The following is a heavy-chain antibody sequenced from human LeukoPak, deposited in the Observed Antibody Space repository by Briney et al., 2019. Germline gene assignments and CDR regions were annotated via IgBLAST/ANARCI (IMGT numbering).Heavy chain of an antibody. J-gene: IGHJ5*02. CDR3: ARGPESIAAATPFDP. V-gene: IGHV4-34*01. D-gene: IGHD6-13*01. CDR1: CGSFGGYY. CDR2: INHSGST. Sequence: SEPLSLTCAVYCGSFGGYYWSWLRQPPGKGLEWMGEINHSGSTNYNPSLKSRVTISVDTSKNQFSLKLSSVTAADTAVYYCARGPESIAAATPFDPWGQGTLVTVSS.